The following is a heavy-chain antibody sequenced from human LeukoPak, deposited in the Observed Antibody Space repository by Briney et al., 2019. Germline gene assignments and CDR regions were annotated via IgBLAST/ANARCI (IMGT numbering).Heavy chain of an antibody. D-gene: IGHD6-19*01. J-gene: IGHJ4*02. Sequence: GGSLRLSCVASGFRFGSFYMSWVRQAPGKGLEWVAQINQDGSGTFYVDSVRGRFTTSRDNAETSAFLQMDSLTAEDTAVYYCVREQWYRLDYWGQGTLVTVSS. V-gene: IGHV3-7*01. CDR1: GFRFGSFY. CDR3: VREQWYRLDY. CDR2: INQDGSGT.